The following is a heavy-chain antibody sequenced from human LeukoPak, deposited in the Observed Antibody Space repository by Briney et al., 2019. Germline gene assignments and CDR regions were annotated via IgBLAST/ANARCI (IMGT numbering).Heavy chain of an antibody. CDR1: GYTFTGYY. CDR2: INPNSGGT. CDR3: ARDLGPRMVRGVIIERPFDP. D-gene: IGHD3-10*01. V-gene: IGHV1-2*02. Sequence: GASVKVPCKASGYTFTGYYMHWVRQAPGQGLEWMGWINPNSGGTNYAQTFQGRVTMTRDTSISTAYMELSRLRSDDTAVYYCARDLGPRMVRGVIIERPFDPWGQGTLVTVSS. J-gene: IGHJ5*02.